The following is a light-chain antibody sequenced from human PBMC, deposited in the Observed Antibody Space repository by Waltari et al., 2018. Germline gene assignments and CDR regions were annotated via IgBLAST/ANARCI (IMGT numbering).Light chain of an antibody. CDR2: AAS. J-gene: IGKJ4*01. CDR1: QNIDTW. V-gene: IGKV1-5*01. CDR3: LQTLSTPLT. Sequence: DIHLTQSPSTLSASVGDRVTITCRASQNIDTWLAWYQQKPGKAPKLLIYAASTLHSGVPSRFSGSGSGTDFTLTVSSLQAEDFATYYCLQTLSTPLTFGGGTIVDIK.